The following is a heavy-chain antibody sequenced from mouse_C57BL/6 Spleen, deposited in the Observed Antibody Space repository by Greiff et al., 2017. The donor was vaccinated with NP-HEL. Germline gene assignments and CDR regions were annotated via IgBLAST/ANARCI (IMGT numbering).Heavy chain of an antibody. V-gene: IGHV1-55*01. D-gene: IGHD2-3*01. J-gene: IGHJ3*01. Sequence: QVQLKQPGAELVKPGASVKMSCKASGYTFTSYWITWVKQRPGQGLEWIGDIYPGSGSTNYNEKFKSKATLTVDTSSSTAYMQLSSLTSEDSAVYYCAREEDVYSAWFADWGQGTLVTVAA. CDR1: GYTFTSYW. CDR2: IYPGSGST. CDR3: AREEDVYSAWFAD.